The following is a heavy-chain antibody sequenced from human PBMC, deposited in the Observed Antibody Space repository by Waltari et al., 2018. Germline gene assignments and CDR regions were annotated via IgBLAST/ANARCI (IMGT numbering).Heavy chain of an antibody. V-gene: IGHV1-69*12. CDR2: IIPIFGTA. D-gene: IGHD5-18*01. CDR3: ARDWDTGDYYYGMDV. J-gene: IGHJ6*02. Sequence: VQLVQSGAEVKKPGATVKISCKASGYTFTDYYMHWVQQAPGKGLEWMGGIIPIFGTANYAQKFQGRVTITADESTSTAYMELSSLRSEDTAVYYCARDWDTGDYYYGMDVWGQGTTVTVSS. CDR1: GYTFTDYY.